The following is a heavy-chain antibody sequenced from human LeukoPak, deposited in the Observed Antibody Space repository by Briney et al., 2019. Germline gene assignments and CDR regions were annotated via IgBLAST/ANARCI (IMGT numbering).Heavy chain of an antibody. CDR2: IDPSDSYT. Sequence: GESLKISCKGSGYSFTSYWISWVRQMPGKGLEWMGRIDPSDSYTNYSPSSQGHVTISADKSISTAYLQWSSLKASDTAMYYCARLTYYGSGSNPLDYWGQGTLVTVSS. V-gene: IGHV5-10-1*01. J-gene: IGHJ4*02. D-gene: IGHD3-10*01. CDR3: ARLTYYGSGSNPLDY. CDR1: GYSFTSYW.